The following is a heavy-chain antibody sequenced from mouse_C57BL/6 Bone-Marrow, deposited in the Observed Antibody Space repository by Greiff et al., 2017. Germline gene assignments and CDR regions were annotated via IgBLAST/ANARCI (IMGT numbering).Heavy chain of an antibody. V-gene: IGHV1-15*01. CDR1: GYTFTDYE. Sequence: VQLQQSGAELVRPGASVTLSCKASGYTFTDYEMHWVKQTPVHGLEWIGAIDPETGGTAYNQKFKGKAILTADKSSSTAYMELHSLTSEDSAVYYCTRRGSSYNYWGQGTTLTVSS. J-gene: IGHJ2*01. CDR2: IDPETGGT. CDR3: TRRGSSYNY. D-gene: IGHD1-1*01.